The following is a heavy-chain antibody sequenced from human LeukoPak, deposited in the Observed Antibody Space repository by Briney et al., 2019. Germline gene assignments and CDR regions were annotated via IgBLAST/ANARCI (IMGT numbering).Heavy chain of an antibody. J-gene: IGHJ6*02. CDR1: GFTFSSYG. CDR3: AKDRGNMARGSYYGMDV. CDR2: ISYDGSNK. D-gene: IGHD3-10*01. V-gene: IGHV3-30*18. Sequence: PGGSLRLSCAASGFTFSSYGMHWVRQAPGKGLEWVAVISYDGSNKYYADSVKGRFTISRDNSKNTLYLQMNSLRAEDTAVYYCAKDRGNMARGSYYGMDVWGQGTTVTVSS.